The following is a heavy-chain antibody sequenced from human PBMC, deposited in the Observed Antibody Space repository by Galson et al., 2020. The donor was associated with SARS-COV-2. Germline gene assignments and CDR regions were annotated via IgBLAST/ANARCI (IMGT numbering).Heavy chain of an antibody. CDR1: GFTFSSYA. D-gene: IGHD3-16*01. Sequence: GESLKISCAASGFTFSSYAMSWVRQAPGKGLEWVSAISGSGGSTYYADSVKGRFTISRDNSKNTLYLQMNSLRAEDTAVYYCAKDRWREEAFMITFGGVTTKEFDYWGQGTLVTVSS. J-gene: IGHJ4*02. CDR2: ISGSGGST. V-gene: IGHV3-23*01. CDR3: AKDRWREEAFMITFGGVTTKEFDY.